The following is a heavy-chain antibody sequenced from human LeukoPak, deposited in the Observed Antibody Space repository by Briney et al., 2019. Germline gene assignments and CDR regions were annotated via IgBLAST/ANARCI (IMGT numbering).Heavy chain of an antibody. CDR2: ISRSGSTK. CDR1: GFIVSSHY. CDR3: ARVLRYCSGGNCYSGGLGYMDV. J-gene: IGHJ6*03. Sequence: GGSLRLSCAASGFIVSSHYMNWVRQAPGKGLEWVSSISRSGSTKYYADSVKGRFTISRDNAKNSLFMQMNSLRAEDTAVYYCARVLRYCSGGNCYSGGLGYMDVWGKGTTVTISS. V-gene: IGHV3-48*03. D-gene: IGHD2-15*01.